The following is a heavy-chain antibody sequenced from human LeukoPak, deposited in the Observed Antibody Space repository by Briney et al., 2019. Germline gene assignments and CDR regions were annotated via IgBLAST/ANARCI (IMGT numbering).Heavy chain of an antibody. J-gene: IGHJ4*02. CDR1: GFSLSNSA. CDR2: IWYDGSNK. Sequence: GGSLRLSCAASGFSLSNSAMNWVRQAPGKGLEWVAVIWYDGSNKYYADSVKGRFTISRDNSKNTLYLQMNSLRAEDTAVYYCARESGYDGAYWGQGTLVTISS. V-gene: IGHV3-33*08. CDR3: ARESGYDGAY. D-gene: IGHD5-12*01.